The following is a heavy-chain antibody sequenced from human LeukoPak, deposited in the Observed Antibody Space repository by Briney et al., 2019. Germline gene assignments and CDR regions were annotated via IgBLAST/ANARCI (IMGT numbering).Heavy chain of an antibody. J-gene: IGHJ4*02. Sequence: PGGSLRLSCAASRFTFSSHGMSWVRQAPGKGLERVSTISGSGDNTYYADSVKGRFTISRDNSKNTLYLQMNSLRAEDTAVYYCARVTYGSGTYGAFDYWGQGTLVTVSS. CDR3: ARVTYGSGTYGAFDY. D-gene: IGHD3-10*01. V-gene: IGHV3-23*01. CDR1: RFTFSSHG. CDR2: ISGSGDNT.